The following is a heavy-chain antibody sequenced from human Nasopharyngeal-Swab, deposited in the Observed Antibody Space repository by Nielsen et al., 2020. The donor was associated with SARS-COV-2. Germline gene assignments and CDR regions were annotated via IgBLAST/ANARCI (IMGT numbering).Heavy chain of an antibody. CDR3: TPTIAATGKRIAH. Sequence: GESLKISCAASGFSFNNAWMTWVRQAPGKGLEWVGRIKSKTDGGTTDYAAPVRGRFTISRDDSKNTLYLQMNSLKTEDTAMYYCTPTIAATGKRIAHWGQGTLVTVSS. D-gene: IGHD6-13*01. CDR2: IKSKTDGGTT. V-gene: IGHV3-15*01. J-gene: IGHJ4*02. CDR1: GFSFNNAW.